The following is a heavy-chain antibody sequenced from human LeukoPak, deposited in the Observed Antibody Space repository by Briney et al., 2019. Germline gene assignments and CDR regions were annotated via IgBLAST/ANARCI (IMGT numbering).Heavy chain of an antibody. D-gene: IGHD6-13*01. J-gene: IGHJ5*02. CDR2: ISGSGGST. V-gene: IGHV3-23*01. Sequence: GGSLRLSCAASGFTFSSYAISGVGQAPGKGREWVSAISGSGGSTYYAASVKGRFTISRDNSKNTLYLQMNSLRAEDTAVYYCAKDRSIAAAGPWGQGTLVTVSS. CDR1: GFTFSSYA. CDR3: AKDRSIAAAGP.